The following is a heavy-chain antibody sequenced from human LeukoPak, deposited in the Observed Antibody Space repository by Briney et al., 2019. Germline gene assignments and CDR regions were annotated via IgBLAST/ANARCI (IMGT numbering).Heavy chain of an antibody. J-gene: IGHJ3*02. Sequence: SETLSLTCTVSGGSISSGGYYWSWIRQHPGTGLEWIGYIYYSGSTYYNPSLKSRVTISVDKSKNQFSLKLSSVTAADTAVYYCARGHSGSYGAFDIWGQGTMVTVSS. D-gene: IGHD1-26*01. CDR1: GGSISSGGYY. V-gene: IGHV4-31*03. CDR2: IYYSGST. CDR3: ARGHSGSYGAFDI.